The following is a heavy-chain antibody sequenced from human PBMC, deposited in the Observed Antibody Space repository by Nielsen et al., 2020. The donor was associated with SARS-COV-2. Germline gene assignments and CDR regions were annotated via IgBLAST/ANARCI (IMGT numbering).Heavy chain of an antibody. CDR1: GFTFSNAW. CDR3: TTDPLQRRPLSYYYYMDV. CDR2: IKSKTDGGTT. J-gene: IGHJ6*03. V-gene: IGHV3-15*01. Sequence: GGSLRLSCAASGFTFSNAWMSWVRQAPGKGLEWVGRIKSKTDGGTTDYAAPVKGRFTISRDDSKNTLYLQMNSLKTEDTAVYYCTTDPLQRRPLSYYYYMDVWGKGTTVTVSS. D-gene: IGHD1-1*01.